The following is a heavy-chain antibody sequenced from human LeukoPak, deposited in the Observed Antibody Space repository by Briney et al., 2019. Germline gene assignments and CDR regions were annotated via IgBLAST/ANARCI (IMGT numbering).Heavy chain of an antibody. J-gene: IGHJ4*02. CDR2: TRNKANSYTT. V-gene: IGHV3-72*01. CDR3: ARVRGIAAAGWNDY. D-gene: IGHD6-13*01. Sequence: GGSERLFCAASGFTFSDHYMDWVRQAPGKGLEWVGRTRNKANSYTTEYAASVKGRFTISRDDSKNSLYLQMNSLKTEDTAVYYCARVRGIAAAGWNDYWGQGTLVTVSS. CDR1: GFTFSDHY.